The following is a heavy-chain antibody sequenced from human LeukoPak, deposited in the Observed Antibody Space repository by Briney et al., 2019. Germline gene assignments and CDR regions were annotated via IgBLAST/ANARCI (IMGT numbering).Heavy chain of an antibody. CDR3: ARGPGVDTAMVTNY. CDR2: INPNSGGT. V-gene: IGHV1-2*02. Sequence: GASVKVSCKASGYTFTGYYMHWVRQAPGQGLEWMGWINPNSGGTNYAQKFQGRVTMTRDTSISTAYMELSKLRSDDTAVYYCARGPGVDTAMVTNYWGQGTLVTVSS. J-gene: IGHJ4*02. CDR1: GYTFTGYY. D-gene: IGHD5-18*01.